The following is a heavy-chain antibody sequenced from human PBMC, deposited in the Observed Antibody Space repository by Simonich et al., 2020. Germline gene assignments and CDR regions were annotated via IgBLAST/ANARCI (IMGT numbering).Heavy chain of an antibody. Sequence: QVQLQESVPGLVKPSETLSLTCTVSGGSISSYYWSWIRQPPGKGLEWIGYIYYSGSTNYNPPLKSRVTISVDTSKNQFSLKLSSVTAADTAVYYCARLPDYWGQGTLVTVSS. CDR2: IYYSGST. V-gene: IGHV4-59*08. CDR3: ARLPDY. J-gene: IGHJ4*02. CDR1: GGSISSYY.